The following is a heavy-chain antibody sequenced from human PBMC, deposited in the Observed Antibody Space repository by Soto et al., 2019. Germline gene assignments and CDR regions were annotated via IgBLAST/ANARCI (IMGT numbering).Heavy chain of an antibody. D-gene: IGHD3-9*01. Sequence: PSVTVSCTASGYTFTGYYMHWVRQAPGQGLEWMGWINPNSGGTNYAQKFQGWVTMTRDTSISTAYMELSRLRSDDTAVYYCARARLPSDYDILTGYYMSGFYGMDVWGQGTTVTVSS. CDR2: INPNSGGT. V-gene: IGHV1-2*04. CDR3: ARARLPSDYDILTGYYMSGFYGMDV. CDR1: GYTFTGYY. J-gene: IGHJ6*02.